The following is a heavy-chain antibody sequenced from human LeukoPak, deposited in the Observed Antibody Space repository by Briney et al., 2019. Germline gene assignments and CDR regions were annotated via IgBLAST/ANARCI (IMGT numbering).Heavy chain of an antibody. CDR3: AKERQYSSSSGLDY. D-gene: IGHD6-6*01. J-gene: IGHJ4*02. Sequence: PGGSLRLSCAASGFTFSSYAMSWVRQAPGKGLEWVSAISGSGGGTYYADSVKGRFTISRDNPKNTLYLQMNSLRAEDTAVYYCAKERQYSSSSGLDYWGQGTLVTVSS. V-gene: IGHV3-23*01. CDR2: ISGSGGGT. CDR1: GFTFSSYA.